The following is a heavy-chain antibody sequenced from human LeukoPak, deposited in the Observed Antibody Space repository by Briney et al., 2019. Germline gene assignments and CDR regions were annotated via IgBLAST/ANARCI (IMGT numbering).Heavy chain of an antibody. V-gene: IGHV4-59*01. CDR3: ARGRWLPNAFDI. CDR1: GDSINSYY. D-gene: IGHD5-24*01. Sequence: SETLSLTCTVSGDSINSYYWNWIRQPPGKGLEWIGYIYYSGRTDYNPSLKSRVTISVDTSKHQFSMKLKSVTVADTAVYFCARGRWLPNAFDIWGQGTMVTVFS. J-gene: IGHJ3*02. CDR2: IYYSGRT.